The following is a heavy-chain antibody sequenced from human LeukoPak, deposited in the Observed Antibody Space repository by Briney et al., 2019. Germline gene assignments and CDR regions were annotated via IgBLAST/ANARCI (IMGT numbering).Heavy chain of an antibody. CDR3: ASGSQGYCSSTSCSYYYYYGMDV. CDR2: INPNSGGT. Sequence: GESLKISCKGSGYSFTGYYMHWVRQAPGQGLEWMGWINPNSGGTNYAQKFQGRVTITADKSTSTAYMELSSLRSEDTAVYYCASGSQGYCSSTSCSYYYYYGMDVWGKGTTVTVSS. V-gene: IGHV1-2*02. J-gene: IGHJ6*04. D-gene: IGHD2-2*01. CDR1: GYSFTGYY.